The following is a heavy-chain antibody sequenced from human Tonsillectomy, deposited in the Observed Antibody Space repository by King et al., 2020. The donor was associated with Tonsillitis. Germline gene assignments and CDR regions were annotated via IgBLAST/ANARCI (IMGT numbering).Heavy chain of an antibody. V-gene: IGHV4-31*03. CDR3: GTYEGGVFDP. J-gene: IGHJ5*02. D-gene: IGHD2-15*01. CDR1: GGSISGGAYY. Sequence: QLQESGPGLVKPSQTLSLTCTVSGGSISGGAYYWSWIRQHPGKGLEWIGYIYNSENTFYNPPLTSRLTISVDTSKNQFSLKLRSVTAADTAVYYCGTYEGGVFDPWGQGTLVTVSS. CDR2: IYNSENT.